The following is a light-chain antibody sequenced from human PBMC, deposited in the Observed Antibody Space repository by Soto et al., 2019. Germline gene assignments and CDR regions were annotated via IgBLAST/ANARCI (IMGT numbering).Light chain of an antibody. V-gene: IGKV1-5*01. Sequence: DIQMTQSPSTLSASVGDRVTITCRASQSISSWLAWYQQKPGKAPKLLIYDASSLESGVPSRFSGSGSGTEFPLTISSLQPDDFATDYCQQYNSYAGTFGQGTKVDI. J-gene: IGKJ1*01. CDR1: QSISSW. CDR3: QQYNSYAGT. CDR2: DAS.